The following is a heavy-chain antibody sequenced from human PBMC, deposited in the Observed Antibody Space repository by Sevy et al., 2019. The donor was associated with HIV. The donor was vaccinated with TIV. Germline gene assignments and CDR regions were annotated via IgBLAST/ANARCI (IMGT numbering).Heavy chain of an antibody. CDR1: GYTFASYG. V-gene: IGHV1-18*01. CDR2: ISVFSGTK. CDR3: ARDKRELRNWPAGRFDP. D-gene: IGHD1-26*01. Sequence: ASVKVSCKAYGYTFASYGISWVRQAPGQGLEWMGWISVFSGTKNYEQKLQGRVTMTTDTYTDSAYMELTSLRTDDTAVYYCARDKRELRNWPAGRFDPWGQGTLVTVSS. J-gene: IGHJ5*02.